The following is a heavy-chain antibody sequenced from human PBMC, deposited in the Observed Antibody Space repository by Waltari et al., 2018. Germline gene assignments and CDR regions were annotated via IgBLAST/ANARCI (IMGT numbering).Heavy chain of an antibody. CDR3: ARGLERASGGFDY. Sequence: QVQLQQWGAGLLKPSETLSLTCAVYGGSFSGYYWSWIRQPPGKGLGWIGEINHSGSTNYNPSLKSRVTISVDTSKNQFSLKLSSVTAADTAVYYCARGLERASGGFDYWGQGTLVTVSS. V-gene: IGHV4-34*01. CDR2: INHSGST. CDR1: GGSFSGYY. J-gene: IGHJ4*02. D-gene: IGHD2-15*01.